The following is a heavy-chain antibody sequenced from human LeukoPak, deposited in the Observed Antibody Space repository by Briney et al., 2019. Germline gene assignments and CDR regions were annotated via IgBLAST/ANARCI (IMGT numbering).Heavy chain of an antibody. V-gene: IGHV3-23*01. J-gene: IGHJ4*02. D-gene: IGHD1-14*01. CDR2: ISGHGGNT. CDR1: GFAFSSYA. Sequence: GGSLRLSCAASGFAFSSYAMNWVRQAPGKGLEWVSGISGHGGNTYYADSVRGRFTISRDNSKNTLYLQMNSLRAEDTAVYYCANQPSLSSITDYWGQGTLVTVSS. CDR3: ANQPSLSSITDY.